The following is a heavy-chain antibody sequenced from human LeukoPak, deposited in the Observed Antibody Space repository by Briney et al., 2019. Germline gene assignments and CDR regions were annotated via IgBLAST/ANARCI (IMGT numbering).Heavy chain of an antibody. V-gene: IGHV3-21*01. J-gene: IGHJ3*02. CDR3: AIQDTAMVDDAFDI. CDR2: ISSSSSYI. CDR1: GFTFSSYS. Sequence: GGSLRLSCAASGFTFSSYSMNWVRQAPGKGLEWVSSISSSSSYIYYADSVKGRFTISRDNSKNTLYLQMNSLRAEDTAVYYCAIQDTAMVDDAFDIWGQGTMVTVSS. D-gene: IGHD5-18*01.